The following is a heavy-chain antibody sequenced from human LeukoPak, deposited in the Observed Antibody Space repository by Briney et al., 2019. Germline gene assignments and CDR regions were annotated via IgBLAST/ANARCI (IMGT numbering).Heavy chain of an antibody. CDR2: ISAYNGNT. V-gene: IGHV1-18*01. J-gene: IGHJ4*02. Sequence: ASVKVSCKASGYTFTSYGISWVRQAPGQGLEWMGWISAYNGNTNYAQKLQGRVTMTTDTSTSTAYMELRSLRSDDTAVYYCAREWGQYDFWSGYSRKYYFDYWGQGTLVTVSS. CDR1: GYTFTSYG. D-gene: IGHD3-3*01. CDR3: AREWGQYDFWSGYSRKYYFDY.